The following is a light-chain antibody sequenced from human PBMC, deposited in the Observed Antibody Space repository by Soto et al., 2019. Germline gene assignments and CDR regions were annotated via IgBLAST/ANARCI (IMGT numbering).Light chain of an antibody. CDR2: VVN. CDR3: CSYAGSTTYYV. J-gene: IGLJ1*01. Sequence: QSVLTQPAAVSGSTGQSITISCTGTSSDVGYYNLVSWYQQHPGKAPKLIIYVVNKRPSGFSNRFSGSKSGNTASLTISGLQAEDEADYYCCSYAGSTTYYVFGTGTKVTVL. V-gene: IGLV2-23*02. CDR1: SSDVGYYNL.